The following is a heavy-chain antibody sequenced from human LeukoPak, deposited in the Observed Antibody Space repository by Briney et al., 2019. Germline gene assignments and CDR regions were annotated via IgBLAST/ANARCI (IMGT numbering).Heavy chain of an antibody. J-gene: IGHJ4*02. D-gene: IGHD5-12*01. Sequence: GGSLRLSCAASGFTFSSYAMSWVRQAPGKGLEWVSGISGSGGTTYYADSMKGRFTISRDSSKNTLYLQMNSLSAEDTALYYCAKDRSGYDYYGQYYFDYWGQGTPVTVSS. V-gene: IGHV3-23*01. CDR3: AKDRSGYDYYGQYYFDY. CDR2: ISGSGGTT. CDR1: GFTFSSYA.